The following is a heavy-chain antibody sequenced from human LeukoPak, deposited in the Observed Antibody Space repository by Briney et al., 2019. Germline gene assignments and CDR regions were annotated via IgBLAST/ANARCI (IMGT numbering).Heavy chain of an antibody. CDR1: GFYFSSNW. CDR2: IKGDGIST. Sequence: GGSLRLSCAASGFYFSSNWMHWVRHAPGQGLVWVSRIKGDGISTNYADSVKGRFTISRDIAKNTLYLQMNSLRAEDTGVYYCAKDHYWGIDYWGRGTLVTVSS. J-gene: IGHJ4*02. CDR3: AKDHYWGIDY. D-gene: IGHD3-16*01. V-gene: IGHV3-74*01.